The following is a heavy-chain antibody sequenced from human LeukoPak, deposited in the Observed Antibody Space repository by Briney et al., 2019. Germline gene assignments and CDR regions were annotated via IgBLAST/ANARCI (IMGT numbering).Heavy chain of an antibody. D-gene: IGHD3-22*01. Sequence: PSQTLSLTCTVSGGSISSGGYYWSWIRQHPGKGLEWIGYIYYSGRTYYNPSLKSRVTISVDTSKNHFSLKLNSVTAADTAVYYCARSQYFYDSSGYPPPAGMDVWGQGTTVTVSS. J-gene: IGHJ6*02. CDR3: ARSQYFYDSSGYPPPAGMDV. CDR1: GGSISSGGYY. V-gene: IGHV4-31*03. CDR2: IYYSGRT.